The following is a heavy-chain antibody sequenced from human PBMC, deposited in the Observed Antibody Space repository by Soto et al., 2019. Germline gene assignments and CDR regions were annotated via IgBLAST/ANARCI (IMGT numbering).Heavy chain of an antibody. CDR3: ARDKFLRFVEWFGEYYYYYYMDV. V-gene: IGHV1-69*08. J-gene: IGHJ6*03. CDR2: IIPILGIA. Sequence: QVQLVQSGAEVKKPGSSVKVSCKASGGTFSSYTISWVRQAPGQGLEWMGRIIPILGIANYAQKFQGRVTITADKSTSTAYMELSSLRAEDTAVYYCARDKFLRFVEWFGEYYYYYYMDVWGKGTTVTVSS. CDR1: GGTFSSYT. D-gene: IGHD3-3*01.